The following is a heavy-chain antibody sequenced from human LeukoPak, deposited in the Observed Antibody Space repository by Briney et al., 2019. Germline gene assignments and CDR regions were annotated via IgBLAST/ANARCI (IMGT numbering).Heavy chain of an antibody. V-gene: IGHV3-48*04. CDR3: ARVLRSGGSADP. J-gene: IGHJ5*02. Sequence: GGSLRLSCAASGFAFSSYGMNWVRQAPGKGLEWLSYISAGTTSYIRSSSTTIYYADSVKGRFTISRDNAKNSLYLQMNSLRAEDTAVYYCARVLRSGGSADPWGQGTLVTVSS. D-gene: IGHD2-15*01. CDR1: GFAFSSYG. CDR2: IRSSSTTI.